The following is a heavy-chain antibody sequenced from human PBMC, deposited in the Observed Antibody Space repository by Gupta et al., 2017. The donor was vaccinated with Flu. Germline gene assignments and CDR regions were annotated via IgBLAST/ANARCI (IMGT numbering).Heavy chain of an antibody. CDR2: IQPSGNDI. Sequence: VPHAQSGAEATTPRAAVKISCKASGYTFSSQYIHWEGPAPGQKLEWRGSIQPSGNDIKYAQKFEGRVTMTRDTSTSTVYMELSSLRSDDTAMYYCARDLYGSASSDYWGQGTLVTGSS. CDR3: ARDLYGSASSDY. D-gene: IGHD6-25*01. J-gene: IGHJ4*02. V-gene: IGHV1-46*01. CDR1: GYTFSSQY.